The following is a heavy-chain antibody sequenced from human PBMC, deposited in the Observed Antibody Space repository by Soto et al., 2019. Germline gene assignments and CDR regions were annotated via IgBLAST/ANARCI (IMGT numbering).Heavy chain of an antibody. CDR2: ISAYNGNT. J-gene: IGHJ4*02. Sequence: ASVKVSCKASGYTFTGYYMHWVRQAPGQGLEWMGWISAYNGNTNYAQKLQGRVAMTTDTSTSTAYMELRSLRSDDTAVYYCARDPPPPDYWGQGTLVTVSS. CDR3: ARDPPPPDY. V-gene: IGHV1-18*04. CDR1: GYTFTGYY.